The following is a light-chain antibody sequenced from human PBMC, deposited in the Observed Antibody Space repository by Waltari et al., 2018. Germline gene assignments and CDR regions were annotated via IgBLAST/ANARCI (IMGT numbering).Light chain of an antibody. CDR2: AVS. CDR3: SSYAGSSKGV. CDR1: SSDVGNYNR. V-gene: IGLV2-23*02. Sequence: QSALTQPASVSGSPGQSITISCTGTSSDVGNYNRVSWYQQHPGKAPKRMIYAVSKRPSGVSDRLSGSKSGDMASLTISGLQPEDEAEYFCSSYAGSSKGVFGGGTKVTVL. J-gene: IGLJ2*01.